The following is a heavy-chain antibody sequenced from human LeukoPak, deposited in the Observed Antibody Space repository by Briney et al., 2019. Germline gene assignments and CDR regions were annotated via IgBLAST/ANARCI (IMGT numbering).Heavy chain of an antibody. CDR1: GFTFSSYA. V-gene: IGHV3-30*01. CDR2: ISYDGSNK. J-gene: IGHJ1*01. Sequence: GGSLRLSCAASGFTFSSYAMHWVRQAPGKGLEWVAVISYDGSNKYYADSVKGRFTISRDNSKNTLYLQMNSLGAEDTAVYYCATTSHKLELRFLQHWGQGTLVTVSS. D-gene: IGHD1-7*01. CDR3: ATTSHKLELRFLQH.